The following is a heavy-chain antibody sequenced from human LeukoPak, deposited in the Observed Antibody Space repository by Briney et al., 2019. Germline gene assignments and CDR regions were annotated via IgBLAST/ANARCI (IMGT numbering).Heavy chain of an antibody. J-gene: IGHJ3*02. V-gene: IGHV1-18*04. CDR1: GYTFTSYG. Sequence: ASVKVSCKASGYTFTSYGISWVRQAPGQGLEWMGWISAYNGNTNYAQKLQGRVTMTTDTSTSTAYMELRSLRSDDTAVYYCARAYYDILTGYYRSPDAAFDIWAKGQWSPSLQ. CDR3: ARAYYDILTGYYRSPDAAFDI. D-gene: IGHD3-9*01. CDR2: ISAYNGNT.